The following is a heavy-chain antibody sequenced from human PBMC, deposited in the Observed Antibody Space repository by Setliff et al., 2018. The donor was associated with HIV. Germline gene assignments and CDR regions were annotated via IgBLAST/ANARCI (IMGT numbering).Heavy chain of an antibody. V-gene: IGHV3-23*01. Sequence: RGESLKISCAASGFIFSSYAMTWVRQAPGKGLEWVSTIRGSGSGDTTHYADFVKGRFTISRDNSKNTVYLQMNSMRAEDMAIYYCAREDSSWYGSLDYWGQGTPVTVSS. CDR1: GFIFSSYA. J-gene: IGHJ4*02. CDR2: IRGSGSGDTT. D-gene: IGHD6-13*01. CDR3: AREDSSWYGSLDY.